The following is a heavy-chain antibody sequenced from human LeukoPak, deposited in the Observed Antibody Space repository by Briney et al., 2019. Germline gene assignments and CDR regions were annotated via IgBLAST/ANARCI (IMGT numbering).Heavy chain of an antibody. J-gene: IGHJ4*02. Sequence: GGSLRLSCAASGFTFSSYGIHCARQAPGNGLEWVAFIRYDGSNKYYADSVKGRFTISRDNSKNTLYLQMNSLRAEDTAVYYCAKRGYCSSTSCCAPKYYFDYWGQGTLVTVSS. D-gene: IGHD2-2*01. CDR2: IRYDGSNK. V-gene: IGHV3-30*02. CDR3: AKRGYCSSTSCCAPKYYFDY. CDR1: GFTFSSYG.